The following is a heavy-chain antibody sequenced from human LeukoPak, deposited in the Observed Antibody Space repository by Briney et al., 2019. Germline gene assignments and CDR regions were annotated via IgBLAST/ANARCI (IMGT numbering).Heavy chain of an antibody. J-gene: IGHJ4*02. D-gene: IGHD6-19*01. Sequence: GGSLRLSCAASGFTFDDYGMSWVRQAPGKGLQWVSAISDGGGSTYYADSVKGRFTISRDNSKNTLYLQMSGLRAEDTALYYCAREYTSGWYVVDYWGQGTLVTVSS. CDR2: ISDGGGST. CDR1: GFTFDDYG. CDR3: AREYTSGWYVVDY. V-gene: IGHV3-23*01.